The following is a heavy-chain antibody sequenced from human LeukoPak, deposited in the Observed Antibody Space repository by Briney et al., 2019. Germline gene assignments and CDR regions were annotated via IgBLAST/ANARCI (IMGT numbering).Heavy chain of an antibody. CDR2: IKEDGSEK. J-gene: IGHJ5*02. CDR3: ARDSGERRVDP. D-gene: IGHD3-10*01. CDR1: GFTFSRYW. Sequence: PWGSLSLTCVGSGFTFSRYWMSWVGQAPGKGLEWVANIKEDGSEKYYVDSVKGRFTISRDNAKNSLYLQMNSLRAEDTAVYYCARDSGERRVDPSGNGNLVTVSS. V-gene: IGHV3-7*01.